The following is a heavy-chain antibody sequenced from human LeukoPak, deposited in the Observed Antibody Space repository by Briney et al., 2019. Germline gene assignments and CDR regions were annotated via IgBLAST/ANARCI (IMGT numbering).Heavy chain of an antibody. CDR3: ARDATGDYAYFDY. V-gene: IGHV3-33*01. J-gene: IGHJ4*02. CDR2: IWYDGGNK. Sequence: GRSLRLSCAASGFTFSSYGMHWVSQAPGKGLEWVAVIWYDGGNKYYADSVKGRFTISRDNSKNTLYLQMNSLRAEDTAVYYCARDATGDYAYFDYWGQATLVTVSS. D-gene: IGHD4-17*01. CDR1: GFTFSSYG.